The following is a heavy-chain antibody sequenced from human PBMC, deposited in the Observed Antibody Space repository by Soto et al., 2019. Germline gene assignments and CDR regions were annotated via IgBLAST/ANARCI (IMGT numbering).Heavy chain of an antibody. J-gene: IGHJ4*02. CDR3: AKSPCQQLGWY. CDR1: GFTFSNYA. D-gene: IGHD5-18*01. CDR2: ISGSGGST. Sequence: GGSLRLSCAASGFTFSNYAMTWVRQAPGKGLEWVSAISGSGGSTYYADSVKGRFTISRANPKNTLYLQMNSLRAEDTAVYYSAKSPCQQLGWYWGQGTLVTVSS. V-gene: IGHV3-23*01.